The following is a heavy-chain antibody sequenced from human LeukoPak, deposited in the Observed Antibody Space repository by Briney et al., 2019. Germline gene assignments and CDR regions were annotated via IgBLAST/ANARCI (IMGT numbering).Heavy chain of an antibody. V-gene: IGHV1-69*13. J-gene: IGHJ4*02. CDR1: GGTFSSYA. Sequence: SVKVSCKASGGTFSSYAISWVRQAPGQGLEWMGGIIPIFGTANYAQKFQARVTITADESTSAAYMELSSLRSEDTAVYYCARDEPHYGSGSYRPFDYWGQGTLVTVSS. CDR3: ARDEPHYGSGSYRPFDY. D-gene: IGHD3-10*01. CDR2: IIPIFGTA.